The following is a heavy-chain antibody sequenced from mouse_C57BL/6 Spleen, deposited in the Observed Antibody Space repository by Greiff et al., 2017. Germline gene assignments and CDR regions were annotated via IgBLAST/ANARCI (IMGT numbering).Heavy chain of an antibody. Sequence: VQLQQSGAELVRPGASVKLSCTASGFNITADYMHWVKQRPEQGLEWIGWIDPENGDTDYASKFQGKATITADTSSNTAYLQLSSLTSEDTAVYYCTTYGNGYFDVWGTGTTVTVSS. V-gene: IGHV14-4*01. CDR2: IDPENGDT. CDR1: GFNITADY. D-gene: IGHD2-1*01. CDR3: TTYGNGYFDV. J-gene: IGHJ1*03.